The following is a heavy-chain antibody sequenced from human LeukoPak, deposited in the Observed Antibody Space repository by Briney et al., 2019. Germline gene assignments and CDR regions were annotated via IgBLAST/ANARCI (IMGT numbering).Heavy chain of an antibody. CDR1: GFTFSSYA. J-gene: IGHJ4*02. CDR2: ISYDGSNK. D-gene: IGHD6-6*01. Sequence: GGSLRLSCAASGFTFSSYAMHWVRQAPGKGLEWVAVISYDGSNKYYADSVKGRFTISRDNSKNTLYLQMNSLRAEDTAVYYCARGRGIAARPSPVDYWGQGTLVTVSS. CDR3: ARGRGIAARPSPVDY. V-gene: IGHV3-30*04.